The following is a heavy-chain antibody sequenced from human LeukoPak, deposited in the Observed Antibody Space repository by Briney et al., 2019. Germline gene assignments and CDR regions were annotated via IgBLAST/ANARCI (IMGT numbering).Heavy chain of an antibody. CDR1: GGSISSGDYY. Sequence: SETLSLTCTVPGGSISSGDYYWSRIRQPPGKGLEWIGYIYYSGSTYYNPSLKSRVTISVDTSKNQFSLKLSSVTAADTAVYYCASRQGYCSSTSCHEFDYWGQGTLVTVSS. CDR2: IYYSGST. CDR3: ASRQGYCSSTSCHEFDY. J-gene: IGHJ4*02. D-gene: IGHD2-2*01. V-gene: IGHV4-30-4*01.